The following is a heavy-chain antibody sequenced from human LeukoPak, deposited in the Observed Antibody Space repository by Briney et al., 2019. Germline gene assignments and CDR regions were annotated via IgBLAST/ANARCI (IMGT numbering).Heavy chain of an antibody. J-gene: IGHJ4*02. V-gene: IGHV1-69*06. CDR1: GGISSTNA. D-gene: IGHD4-23*01. Sequence: SVKVSCKASGGISSTNAISWVRQAPGQGLEWMGRIIPIFGTANYAQKFQGRVSITADTSTSTAYMELNNLRSEDTAVYYCSSRVVGGNSAIECWGQGTLVTVSS. CDR3: SSRVVGGNSAIEC. CDR2: IIPIFGTA.